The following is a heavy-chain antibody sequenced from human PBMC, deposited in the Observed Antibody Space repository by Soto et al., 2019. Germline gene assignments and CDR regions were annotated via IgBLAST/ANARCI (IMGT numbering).Heavy chain of an antibody. V-gene: IGHV1-46*01. D-gene: IGHD6-19*01. Sequence: QVQLVQSGAEVKKPGASVKVSCKPFGYTFTSYYIHWVRQAPGEGLEWMGIVNPSSGVTGYTQKFXGXVXMSXDTSTSTVYMELSSLRSEDTAVYYCARDMREGLSGWHGVDYWGQGTLVTVSS. CDR2: VNPSSGVT. J-gene: IGHJ4*02. CDR3: ARDMREGLSGWHGVDY. CDR1: GYTFTSYY.